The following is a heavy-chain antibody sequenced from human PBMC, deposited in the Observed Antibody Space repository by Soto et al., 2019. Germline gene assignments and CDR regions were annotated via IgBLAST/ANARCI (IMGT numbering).Heavy chain of an antibody. CDR1: GFTFSSST. V-gene: IGHV3-23*01. Sequence: EESLRLSCSASGFTFSSSTKSWVRQAPGKGLEWVSAISDSGGSTYYADSVKGRFTISRDNSKTTVFLQMNSLRAEDTAVYYCAKDYDSSFTAGPAFDYWGQGTLVTVSS. J-gene: IGHJ4*02. CDR2: ISDSGGST. CDR3: AKDYDSSFTAGPAFDY. D-gene: IGHD6-13*01.